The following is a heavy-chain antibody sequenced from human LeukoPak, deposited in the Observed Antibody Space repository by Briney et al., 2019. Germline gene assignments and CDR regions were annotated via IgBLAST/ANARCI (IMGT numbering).Heavy chain of an antibody. Sequence: SETLSLTCTVSGDSIGRGAYYWSWIRQLPGKGLEWIGNIYYSGSTYYSPSLKSRLIMSVDTSKNQFSVNLTSVTAADTAMYYCARVYCSSTSCVFPDAFDVWGQGTTVVVSS. J-gene: IGHJ3*01. V-gene: IGHV4-31*03. D-gene: IGHD2-2*01. CDR1: GDSIGRGAYY. CDR2: IYYSGST. CDR3: ARVYCSSTSCVFPDAFDV.